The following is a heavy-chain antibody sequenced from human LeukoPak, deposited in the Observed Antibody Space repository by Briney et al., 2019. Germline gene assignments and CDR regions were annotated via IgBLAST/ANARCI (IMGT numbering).Heavy chain of an antibody. CDR3: ARAVRDILTGYYNNWFDP. J-gene: IGHJ5*02. D-gene: IGHD3-9*01. Sequence: EASVKVSCKASGYTFTGYYMHWVRQAPGQGLEWMGWINPNSGGTNYAQKFQGRVTMTRDTSISTAYMELSRLRSDDTAVYYCARAVRDILTGYYNNWFDPWGQGTLVTVSS. V-gene: IGHV1-2*02. CDR1: GYTFTGYY. CDR2: INPNSGGT.